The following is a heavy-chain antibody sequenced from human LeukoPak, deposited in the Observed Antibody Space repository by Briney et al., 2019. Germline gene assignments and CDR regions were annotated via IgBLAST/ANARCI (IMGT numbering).Heavy chain of an antibody. Sequence: SVKVSCKASGGTFSSYAISWVRQASGQGLEWMGRIIPILGIANYAQKFQGRVTITADKSTSTAYMELSSLRSEDTAVYYCARDFPNELGYCTNGVCPYYYYGMDVWGQGTTVTVSS. CDR2: IIPILGIA. CDR1: GGTFSSYA. V-gene: IGHV1-69*04. CDR3: ARDFPNELGYCTNGVCPYYYYGMDV. J-gene: IGHJ6*02. D-gene: IGHD2-8*01.